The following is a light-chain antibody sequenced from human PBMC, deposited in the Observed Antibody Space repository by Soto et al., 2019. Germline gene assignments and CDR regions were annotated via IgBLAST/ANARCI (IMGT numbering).Light chain of an antibody. J-gene: IGLJ1*01. Sequence: QSVLTQPPSVSGAPGQRVTISCTGSSSNIGAGHDVHWYQQLPGTAPKLLIYGNSNRPSGVPDRFSGSKSGTSASLAITGLQAEDEADYYCQSYDSSLSGYVFGTGTNVTVL. CDR2: GNS. CDR1: SSNIGAGHD. V-gene: IGLV1-40*01. CDR3: QSYDSSLSGYV.